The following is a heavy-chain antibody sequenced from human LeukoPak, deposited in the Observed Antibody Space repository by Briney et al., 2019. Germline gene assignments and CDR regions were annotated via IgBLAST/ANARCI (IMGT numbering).Heavy chain of an antibody. Sequence: GGSLRLSCADSGFTFSSNYMRWVRQAPGKGLEWVSVIYSGGSTHYSDSVKGRFTISRDNSKNTLYLQMNSLRAEDTAVYYCARDRLHYDSLTGYPADWGQGTLVTVSS. CDR1: GFTFSSNY. V-gene: IGHV3-66*01. CDR3: ARDRLHYDSLTGYPAD. D-gene: IGHD3-9*01. J-gene: IGHJ4*02. CDR2: IYSGGST.